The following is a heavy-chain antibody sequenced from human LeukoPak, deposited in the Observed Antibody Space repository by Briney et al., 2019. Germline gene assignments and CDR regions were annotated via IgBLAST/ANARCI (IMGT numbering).Heavy chain of an antibody. J-gene: IGHJ4*02. CDR2: VNPNSGNT. CDR3: ARGGRGYSYGLLRVFDY. V-gene: IGHV1-8*01. CDR1: GYTFTSYD. Sequence: GASVKVSCKASGYTFTSYDINWVRQATGQGLEWMGWVNPNSGNTGYAQKFQGRVTMTRNTSISTAYMELSSLRSEDTAVYYCARGGRGYSYGLLRVFDYWGQGTLVTVSS. D-gene: IGHD5-18*01.